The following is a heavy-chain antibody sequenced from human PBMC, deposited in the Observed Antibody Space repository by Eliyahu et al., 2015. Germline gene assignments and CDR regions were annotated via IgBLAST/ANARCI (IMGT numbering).Heavy chain of an antibody. CDR1: XFIFSSHA. J-gene: IGHJ4*02. D-gene: IGHD3/OR15-3a*01. CDR2: ISHDGNYK. Sequence: QVQLVESGGGVVQPGRSLRLTCGASXFIFSSHAVNWVRQAPGKGLEWVSRISHDGNYKDYADSVKGRFTISRDNSKNTMYLQMNSLRAEDTAVYYCARDLSGGWTLDYWGQGTLVTVSS. CDR3: ARDLSGGWTLDY. V-gene: IGHV3-30-3*01.